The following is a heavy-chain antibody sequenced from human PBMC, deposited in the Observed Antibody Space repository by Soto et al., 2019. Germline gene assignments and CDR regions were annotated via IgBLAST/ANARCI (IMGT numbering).Heavy chain of an antibody. V-gene: IGHV3-21*01. Sequence: LSRASSAGTFCNFACNSFLPDPGHGLEWVASINGRSNYLYYSDSVKGRFTISRDNAKNSLYLQMNRLRAEDTAIDYCAREEGKVGGSSAVDFWGQRRLVTFS. CDR2: INGRSNYL. D-gene: IGHD1-26*01. J-gene: IGHJ4*02. CDR1: AGTFCNFA. CDR3: AREEGKVGGSSAVDF.